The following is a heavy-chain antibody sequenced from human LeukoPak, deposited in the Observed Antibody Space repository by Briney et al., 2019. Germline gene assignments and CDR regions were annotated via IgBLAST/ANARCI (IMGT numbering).Heavy chain of an antibody. CDR3: ATVVRGVTSVNWFDP. CDR1: GYSISSGYY. J-gene: IGHJ5*02. D-gene: IGHD3-10*01. V-gene: IGHV4-38-2*02. CDR2: ISHSGST. Sequence: PSETLSLTCSVSGYSISSGYYWGWIRQPPGKGLEWIGSISHSGSTYYNPSLKSRVTISVDTSKNQFSLKLSSVTTADTAVYYCATVVRGVTSVNWFDPWGQGTLVTVSS.